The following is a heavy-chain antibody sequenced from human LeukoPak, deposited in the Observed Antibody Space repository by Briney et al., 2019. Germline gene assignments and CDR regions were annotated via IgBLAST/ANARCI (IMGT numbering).Heavy chain of an antibody. CDR2: ISWNSGTI. Sequence: GGSLRLSCAASGFTFDDYAMHWVRQAPGKGLEWVSGISWNSGTIYYADSVKGRFTISRDDAKNSLYLQMNSLRPEDTALYYCAKRSAAGTVGYFDYWGQGTLVTVSS. D-gene: IGHD6-13*01. CDR1: GFTFDDYA. V-gene: IGHV3-9*01. J-gene: IGHJ4*02. CDR3: AKRSAAGTVGYFDY.